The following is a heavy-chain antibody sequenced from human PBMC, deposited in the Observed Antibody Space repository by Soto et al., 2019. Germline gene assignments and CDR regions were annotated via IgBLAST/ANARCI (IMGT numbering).Heavy chain of an antibody. D-gene: IGHD3-9*01. CDR3: ARTTSVTPHYDILTGPPYYFDY. CDR1: GLTFSSYA. J-gene: IGHJ4*02. CDR2: ISGSGGST. Sequence: PGGALRLSCGASGLTFSSYAQSWVRQAPGKGLEWVSAISGSGGSTYYADSVKGRFTISRDNSKNTLYLQMNSLRAEDTAVYYCARTTSVTPHYDILTGPPYYFDYWGQGTLVTVSS. V-gene: IGHV3-23*01.